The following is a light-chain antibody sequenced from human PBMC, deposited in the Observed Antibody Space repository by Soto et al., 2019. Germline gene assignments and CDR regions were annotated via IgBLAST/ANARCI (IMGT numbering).Light chain of an antibody. CDR1: QGIGSA. Sequence: AIQVTQSPSSLSASVGDRVTITCRASQGIGSALVWYQQKPGKPPTLLIFDASSLESGVPPRFSGSGHGTDFTLTISGLQPEDFTTCYTQQLDSNPLTFGGGTKVDSK. CDR3: QQLDSNPLT. CDR2: DAS. J-gene: IGKJ4*02. V-gene: IGKV1-13*02.